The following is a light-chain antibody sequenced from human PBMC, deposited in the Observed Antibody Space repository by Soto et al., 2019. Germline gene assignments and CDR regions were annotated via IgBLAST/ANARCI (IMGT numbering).Light chain of an antibody. CDR3: QQYNNWPPYT. CDR2: GAS. V-gene: IGKV3-15*01. CDR1: QSVSNDF. Sequence: EIVLTQSPGILSLSPGERATLSCRASQSVSNDFLAWYQQKPGQAPRLLIYGASTRATGIPARFSGSGSGTEFTLTISSLQSEDFAVYYCQQYNNWPPYTFGQGTKLEIK. J-gene: IGKJ2*01.